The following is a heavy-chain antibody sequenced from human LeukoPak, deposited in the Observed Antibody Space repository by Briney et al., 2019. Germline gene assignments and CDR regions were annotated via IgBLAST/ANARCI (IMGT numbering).Heavy chain of an antibody. CDR3: ASSARGSSSTYYYYYYMDV. J-gene: IGHJ6*03. Sequence: KPSETLSLTCTVSGGSISSSSYYWGWIRQPPGKGLEWIGSIYYSGSTYYNPSLKSRVTISVDTSKNQFSLKLSSVTAADTAVYYCASSARGSSSTYYYYYYMDVWGKGTTVTVSS. V-gene: IGHV4-39*07. CDR2: IYYSGST. CDR1: GGSISSSSYY. D-gene: IGHD6-6*01.